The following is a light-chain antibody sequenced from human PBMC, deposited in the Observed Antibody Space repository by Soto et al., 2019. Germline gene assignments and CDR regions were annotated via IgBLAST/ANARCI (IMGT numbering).Light chain of an antibody. CDR1: QSVSRY. J-gene: IGKJ5*01. V-gene: IGKV3-11*01. CDR2: DAS. CDR3: QQRSNWPA. Sequence: EIVLTQSAATLSLSPGERATLACRASQSVSRYLAWYQQKPGQAPRLLIYDASNRATGIPARFSGSGSGTDFTLTISSLEPEDFAVYYCQQRSNWPAFGQGTRLEIK.